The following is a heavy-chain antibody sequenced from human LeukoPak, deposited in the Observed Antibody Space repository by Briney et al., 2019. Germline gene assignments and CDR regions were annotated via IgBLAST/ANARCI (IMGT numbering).Heavy chain of an antibody. CDR3: AKEPKYYYGSGSYFDY. V-gene: IGHV3-23*01. CDR2: ISGSGGST. Sequence: PGGSLRLSCAASGFTFSSYAMSWVRQAPGKGLEWVSAISGSGGSTYYADSVKGRFTISRDNSKNTLYLQMNSLRAEDTAVYYCAKEPKYYYGSGSYFDYWGQGTLVTVSS. J-gene: IGHJ4*02. D-gene: IGHD3-10*01. CDR1: GFTFSSYA.